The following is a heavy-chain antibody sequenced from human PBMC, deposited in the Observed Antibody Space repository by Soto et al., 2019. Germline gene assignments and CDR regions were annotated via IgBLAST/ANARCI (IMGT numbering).Heavy chain of an antibody. CDR2: IIPIFGTA. CDR1: GGSFSNYG. J-gene: IGHJ6*02. Sequence: QVQVVQSGAEVKKPGSSVKVSCKASGGSFSNYGISWVRQAPGEGLEWMGGIIPIFGTARYAQKFRDRLTINADEHTSAGYMDLSGLRSDDTDRYFCERGTRDCSSTSCYTPQGSFYYGMDVWGQGTTVTVSS. CDR3: ERGTRDCSSTSCYTPQGSFYYGMDV. V-gene: IGHV1-69*01. D-gene: IGHD2-2*02.